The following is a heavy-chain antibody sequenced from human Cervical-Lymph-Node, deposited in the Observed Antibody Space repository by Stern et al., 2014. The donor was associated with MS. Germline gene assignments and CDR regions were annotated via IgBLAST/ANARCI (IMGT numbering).Heavy chain of an antibody. Sequence: QVQLVQSGAEVKKPGASVKVSCKTSAYTFTNYYMHWVRQAPGQGLEWMGLINPRSGTPSYTQKFQGRVTMARDTSTSTVYMDLSSLRSDDTAVYYCATLCAPLRSSFDYWGQGTLVTVSS. CDR2: INPRSGTP. V-gene: IGHV1-46*03. J-gene: IGHJ4*02. D-gene: IGHD2-2*01. CDR3: ATLCAPLRSSFDY. CDR1: AYTFTNYY.